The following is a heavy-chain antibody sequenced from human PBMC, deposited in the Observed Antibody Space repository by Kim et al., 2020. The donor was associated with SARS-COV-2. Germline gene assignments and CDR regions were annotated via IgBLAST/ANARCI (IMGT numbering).Heavy chain of an antibody. CDR3: ARCIAAAVLYGLCDY. Sequence: GGSLRLSCAASGFTFSSYAMSWVRQAPGKGLEWVSAISGSGGSTYYADSVKGRFTISRDNSKNTLYLQMNSLRAEDTAVYYCARCIAAAVLYGLCDYWGQGTLVTVSS. V-gene: IGHV3-23*01. CDR1: GFTFSSYA. CDR2: ISGSGGST. J-gene: IGHJ4*02. D-gene: IGHD6-13*01.